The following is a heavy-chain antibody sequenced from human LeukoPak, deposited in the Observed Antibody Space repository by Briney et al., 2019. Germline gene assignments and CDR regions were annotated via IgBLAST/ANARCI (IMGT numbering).Heavy chain of an antibody. CDR2: INWNGDDT. CDR3: ARDGEIVGARFDY. Sequence: GGSLRLSCEASGFSFDDYGMSWVRQAPGKGLEWGSSINWNGDDTSYAVSVKGRFTISRDNAQKSLYLQMDSLRAEDTAFYFCARDGEIVGARFDYWGQGTLVTVSS. V-gene: IGHV3-20*04. D-gene: IGHD1-26*01. CDR1: GFSFDDYG. J-gene: IGHJ4*02.